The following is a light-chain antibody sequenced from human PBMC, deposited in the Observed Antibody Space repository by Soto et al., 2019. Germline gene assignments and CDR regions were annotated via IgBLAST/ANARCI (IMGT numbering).Light chain of an antibody. CDR2: QDT. J-gene: IGLJ1*01. CDR1: ALPRQY. CDR3: QSADTSGNIEV. Sequence: SYELTQPTSLSVSPGQTAVITYSGDALPRQYVYWFKQKPGQAPVLVIYQDTRRPPTIPARFSGSASGTTVSLTISGVQADDEADYYCQSADTSGNIEVFGPGTKVTVL. V-gene: IGLV3-25*02.